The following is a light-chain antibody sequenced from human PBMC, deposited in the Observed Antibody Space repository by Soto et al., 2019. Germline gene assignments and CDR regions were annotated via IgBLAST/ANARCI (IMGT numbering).Light chain of an antibody. Sequence: DVVTTQTPLSLSVAPGQPASISCKSSQSLLHITGETFLFWYLQKPGQSPQLLIYEVSTRVSGVQDRFSGSGSGTDFTLEISRVETDDVGIYYCMQSAQLPPTFGQGTRLEIK. J-gene: IGKJ5*01. CDR2: EVS. CDR3: MQSAQLPPT. CDR1: QSLLHITGETF. V-gene: IGKV2D-29*02.